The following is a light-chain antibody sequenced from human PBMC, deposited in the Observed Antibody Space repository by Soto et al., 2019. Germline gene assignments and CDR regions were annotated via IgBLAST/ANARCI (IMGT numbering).Light chain of an antibody. CDR1: SSDVGGYNY. CDR3: SSYTSSSTPGV. V-gene: IGLV2-14*03. CDR2: DVS. Sequence: SVLTQPASVSGSPGQSITISCTGTSSDVGGYNYVSWYQQHPGKAPKLMIYDVSNRPSGVSNRFSGSKSGNTASLTISGLQAEDEADYYCSSYTSSSTPGVFGGGTKVTVL. J-gene: IGLJ2*01.